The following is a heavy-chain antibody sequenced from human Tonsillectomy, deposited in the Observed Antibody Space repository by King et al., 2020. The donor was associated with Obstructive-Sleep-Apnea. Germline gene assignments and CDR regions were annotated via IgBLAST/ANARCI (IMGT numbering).Heavy chain of an antibody. CDR3: ARGWLGHAFDL. J-gene: IGHJ3*01. V-gene: IGHV3-53*04. CDR1: GFTVTSNY. D-gene: IGHD3-22*01. Sequence: EVQLVESGGGLVQPGGSLRLSCAASGFTVTSNYMSWVRQAPGKGLEWVSVIYSGGSTYYADSVKGRFTISRHISRDTLYLQMNSLRAEDTAVYYCARGWLGHAFDLWGQGTMVTVSS. CDR2: IYSGGST.